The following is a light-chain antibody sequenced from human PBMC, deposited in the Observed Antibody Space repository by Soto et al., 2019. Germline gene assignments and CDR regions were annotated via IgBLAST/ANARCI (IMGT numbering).Light chain of an antibody. Sequence: QSALAQPASVSGSPGQPITISCTGTSRHVGGYNYVSWYQQHPGKAPKLIIYDVRNRPSGVSNRFSGSKSGNTASLTISGLQTEDEADYYCSSYTSINTRVFGTGTKVTVL. CDR3: SSYTSINTRV. J-gene: IGLJ1*01. V-gene: IGLV2-14*01. CDR2: DVR. CDR1: SRHVGGYNY.